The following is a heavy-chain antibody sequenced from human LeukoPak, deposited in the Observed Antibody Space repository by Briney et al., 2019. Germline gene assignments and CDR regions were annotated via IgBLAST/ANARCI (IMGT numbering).Heavy chain of an antibody. V-gene: IGHV4-39*02. D-gene: IGHD1-1*01. J-gene: IGHJ5*01. CDR1: GASISSSIHY. Sequence: SGTLSLTCAVSGASISSSIHYWGWVRQPPGKGLEWIGSVYYSGGTYYNPSLESRLTISVDTSNNRFSLKLKSVTAADTAVFYCARVTTGSTTLDSWGQGILVTVSS. CDR3: ARVTTGSTTLDS. CDR2: VYYSGGT.